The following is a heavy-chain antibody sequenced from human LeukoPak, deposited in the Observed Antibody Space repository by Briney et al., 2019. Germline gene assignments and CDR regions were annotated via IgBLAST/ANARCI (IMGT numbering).Heavy chain of an antibody. CDR1: GYTFTGYY. CDR3: ARDPTLTIVATIYQARSGWPPDY. CDR2: INPNSGGT. V-gene: IGHV1-2*06. J-gene: IGHJ4*02. D-gene: IGHD5-12*01. Sequence: GASVKVSCKASGYTFTGYYMHWVRQAPGQGLEWMGRINPNSGGTHYAQKFQGRVTMTRDTSTSTAYMELRSLRSDDTAVYYCARDPTLTIVATIYQARSGWPPDYWGQGTLVTVSS.